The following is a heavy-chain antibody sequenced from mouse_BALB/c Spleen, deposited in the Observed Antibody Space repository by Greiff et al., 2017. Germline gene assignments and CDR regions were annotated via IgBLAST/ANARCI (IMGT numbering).Heavy chain of an antibody. J-gene: IGHJ4*01. D-gene: IGHD4-1*01. CDR1: GFTFSDYG. V-gene: IGHV5-15*02. CDR3: ARVLGPFYAMDY. Sequence: EVKLVESGGGLVQPGGSRKLSCAASGFTFSDYGMAWVRQAPGKGPEWVAFISNLAYSIYYADTVTGRFTISRENAKNNLYLEMSSLRSEDTAMYYCARVLGPFYAMDYWGQGTSVTVSS. CDR2: ISNLAYSI.